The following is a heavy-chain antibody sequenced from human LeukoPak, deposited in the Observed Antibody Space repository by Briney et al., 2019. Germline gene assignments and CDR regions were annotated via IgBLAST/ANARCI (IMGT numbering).Heavy chain of an antibody. CDR1: GLTVSSNY. V-gene: IGHV3-66*01. CDR2: IYSGGRT. Sequence: AGSLTLAWAAYGLTVSSNYMSWVRQALGKGLEWVSVIYSGGRTYYAGSMKGRFTISRDNSKEPLYLQMNGLGAEDTAVNDCARGPDYWGQGTLVTVSS. J-gene: IGHJ4*02. CDR3: ARGPDY.